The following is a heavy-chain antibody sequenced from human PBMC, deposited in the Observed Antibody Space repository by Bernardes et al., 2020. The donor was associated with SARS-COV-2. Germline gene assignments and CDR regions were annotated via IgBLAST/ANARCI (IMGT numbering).Heavy chain of an antibody. Sequence: GGSLRLSCAASGFTFEDYTMHWVRQIPGKGLEWVSLVSWDGSSTNYADSMKGRFIISRDSSRNTLHLQMNSLRKEDTALYYCATERQSLTIFGVGHDAFDFWGQGTMVTVSS. J-gene: IGHJ3*01. CDR1: GFTFEDYT. V-gene: IGHV3-43*01. D-gene: IGHD3-3*01. CDR3: ATERQSLTIFGVGHDAFDF. CDR2: VSWDGSST.